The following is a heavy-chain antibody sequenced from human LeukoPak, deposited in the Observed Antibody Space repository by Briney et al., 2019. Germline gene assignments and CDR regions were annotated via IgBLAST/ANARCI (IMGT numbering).Heavy chain of an antibody. V-gene: IGHV3-64*01. Sequence: GGSLRLSCAASGFTFSSYDMHWVRQAPGKGLEYVSTISSNGGKTNHANSVKGRFTISRDNSKNTLYLQMGSLRADDVAVYYCARAKAVAGTGGDNWFDPWGQGTLVTVSS. CDR1: GFTFSSYD. D-gene: IGHD6-19*01. CDR3: ARAKAVAGTGGDNWFDP. CDR2: ISSNGGKT. J-gene: IGHJ5*02.